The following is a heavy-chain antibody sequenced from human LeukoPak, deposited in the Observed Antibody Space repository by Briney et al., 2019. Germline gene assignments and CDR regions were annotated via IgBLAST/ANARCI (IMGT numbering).Heavy chain of an antibody. CDR2: IYHSGST. D-gene: IGHD6-13*01. Sequence: TSETLSLTCTVSGYSISSGYYWGWIRQPPGKGLEWIGSIYHSGSTYYNPSLKSRVTMSVDTSKNQFSLKLSSVTAADTAVYYCARGAAAGTGGAFDIWGQGTMVTVSS. J-gene: IGHJ3*02. CDR1: GYSISSGYY. V-gene: IGHV4-38-2*02. CDR3: ARGAAAGTGGAFDI.